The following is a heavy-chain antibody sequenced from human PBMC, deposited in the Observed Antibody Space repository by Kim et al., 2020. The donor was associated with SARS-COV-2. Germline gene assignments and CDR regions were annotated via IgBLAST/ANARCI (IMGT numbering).Heavy chain of an antibody. V-gene: IGHV3-11*04. CDR3: ARNENYDILTGHLFY. Sequence: GGSLRLSCAASGFTFSDYYMSWIRQTPGKGLEWVSYISRNGNIRQYADSVKGRFTISRDNVKNSLYLQMDSLRAEDTAVYYCARNENYDILTGHLFYWG. D-gene: IGHD3-9*01. CDR2: ISRNGNIR. CDR1: GFTFSDYY. J-gene: IGHJ4*01.